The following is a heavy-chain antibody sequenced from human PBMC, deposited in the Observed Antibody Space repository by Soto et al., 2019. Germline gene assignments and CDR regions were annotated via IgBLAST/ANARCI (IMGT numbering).Heavy chain of an antibody. CDR3: ARRRRLRYCSSTSCHTGIYYYYGMDV. J-gene: IGHJ6*02. V-gene: IGHV3-23*01. CDR2: ISGSGGST. D-gene: IGHD2-2*02. Sequence: GGSLRLSCAASGFTFSTYAMSWVRQAPGKGLEWVSGISGSGGSTYYADSVKGRFTISRDNAKNSLYLQMNSLRAEDTAVYYCARRRRLRYCSSTSCHTGIYYYYGMDVWGQGTTVTVSS. CDR1: GFTFSTYA.